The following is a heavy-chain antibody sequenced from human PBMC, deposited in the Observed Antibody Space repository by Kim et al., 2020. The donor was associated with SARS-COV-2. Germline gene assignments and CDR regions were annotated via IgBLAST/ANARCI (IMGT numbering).Heavy chain of an antibody. Sequence: QKFQGRVTMTRDTSTSTVYMELSSLRSEDTAVYYCARRGDTAMVPGGFDYWGQGTLVTVSS. V-gene: IGHV1-46*01. CDR3: ARRGDTAMVPGGFDY. J-gene: IGHJ4*02. D-gene: IGHD5-18*01.